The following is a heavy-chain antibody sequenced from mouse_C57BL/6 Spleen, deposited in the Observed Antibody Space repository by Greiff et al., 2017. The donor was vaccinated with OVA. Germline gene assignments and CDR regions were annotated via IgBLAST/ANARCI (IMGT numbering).Heavy chain of an antibody. V-gene: IGHV1-63*01. J-gene: IGHJ2*01. CDR3: ARGATVVASYYFDY. Sequence: QVQLQQSGAELVRPGTSVKMSCKASGYTFTNYWIGWAKQRPGHGLEWIGDIYPGGGYTNYNEKFKGKATLTADKSSNTAYMQFSSLTSEDSAIYYGARGATVVASYYFDYWGQGTTLTVSS. D-gene: IGHD1-1*01. CDR1: GYTFTNYW. CDR2: IYPGGGYT.